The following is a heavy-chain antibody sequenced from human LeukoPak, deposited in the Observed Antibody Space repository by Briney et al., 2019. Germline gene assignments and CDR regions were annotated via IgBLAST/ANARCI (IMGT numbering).Heavy chain of an antibody. Sequence: GGSLRLSCAASGFTFSSYWMSWVRQAPGKGLEWVANIKQDGSEKYYVDSVKGRLTISRDNAKNSLYLQMNSLRAEDTAVYYCARDQGPYGDYYFDYWGQGTLVTVSS. CDR3: ARDQGPYGDYYFDY. V-gene: IGHV3-7*01. D-gene: IGHD4-17*01. J-gene: IGHJ4*02. CDR1: GFTFSSYW. CDR2: IKQDGSEK.